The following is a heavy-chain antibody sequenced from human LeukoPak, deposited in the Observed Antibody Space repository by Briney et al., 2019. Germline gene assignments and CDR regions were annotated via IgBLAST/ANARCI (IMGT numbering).Heavy chain of an antibody. CDR1: GFTFSSYS. CDR3: ARDDSSWYYSDY. V-gene: IGHV3-21*01. CDR2: ISSSSSYI. D-gene: IGHD6-13*01. J-gene: IGHJ4*02. Sequence: GGSLRLSCAASGFTFSSYSMNWVRQAPGKGLEWVSSISSSSSYIYYADSVKGRFTISRDNAKNSLYLQMNSLRAEDTAVYYCARDDSSWYYSDYWGQGTLVTVSS.